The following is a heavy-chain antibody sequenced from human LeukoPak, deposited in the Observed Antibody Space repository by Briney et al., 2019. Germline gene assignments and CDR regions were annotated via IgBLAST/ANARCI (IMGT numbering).Heavy chain of an antibody. J-gene: IGHJ5*02. D-gene: IGHD4-11*01. Sequence: ASVKVSCKASGYTFTSYGISWVRQAPGQGLEWMGWISAYNGNTNYAQKLQGRVTMTTDTSTSTAYMELRSLRSDDTAVYYCARRKATVTPYNWFDPWGQGTVVTVSS. CDR1: GYTFTSYG. CDR2: ISAYNGNT. CDR3: ARRKATVTPYNWFDP. V-gene: IGHV1-18*01.